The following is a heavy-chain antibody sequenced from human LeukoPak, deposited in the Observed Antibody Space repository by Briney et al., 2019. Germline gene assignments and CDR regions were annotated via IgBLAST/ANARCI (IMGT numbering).Heavy chain of an antibody. V-gene: IGHV3-30*02. D-gene: IGHD1-14*01. CDR3: AKEQYPGYFDF. J-gene: IGHJ4*02. CDR1: GFIFSGSS. CDR2: IRFDATNK. Sequence: GGSLRLSCAASGFIFSGSSMHWVRQAPGKGLEWVCFIRFDATNKYYADSVKGRFTISRGNSNNTLYLQLNNVRTEDTATYFCAKEQYPGYFDFWGQGTLVTVSA.